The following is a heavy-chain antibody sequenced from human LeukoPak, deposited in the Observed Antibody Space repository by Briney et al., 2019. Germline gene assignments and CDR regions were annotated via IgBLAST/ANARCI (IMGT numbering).Heavy chain of an antibody. Sequence: GGSLRLSCAASGFTFSTYEMIWVRQAPGKGLEWLSYISSSGSTIYYADSVKGRFTISRDDAKNSLYLQMNSLRAEDTAVYYCAREGAYYFDYWGQGALVAVSS. V-gene: IGHV3-48*03. CDR1: GFTFSTYE. CDR2: ISSSGSTI. J-gene: IGHJ4*02. CDR3: AREGAYYFDY.